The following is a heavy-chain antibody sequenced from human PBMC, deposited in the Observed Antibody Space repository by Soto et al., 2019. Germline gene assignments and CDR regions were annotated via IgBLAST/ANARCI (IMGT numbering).Heavy chain of an antibody. V-gene: IGHV3-33*01. J-gene: IGHJ6*02. CDR3: ARGQSLLWFGELFGYYYGMDV. CDR2: IWYDGSNK. CDR1: GFTFSSYG. D-gene: IGHD3-10*01. Sequence: QVQLVESGGGVVQPGRSLSLSYAASGFTFSSYGMHWVRQAPGKGLEWVAVIWYDGSNKYYADSVKGRFTISRDNSKNTLYLQMNSLRAEDTAVYYCARGQSLLWFGELFGYYYGMDVWGQGTTVTVSS.